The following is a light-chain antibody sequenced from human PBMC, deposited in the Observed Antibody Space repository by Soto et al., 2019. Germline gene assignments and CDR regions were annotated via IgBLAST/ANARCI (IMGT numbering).Light chain of an antibody. V-gene: IGKV3-20*01. J-gene: IGKJ1*01. Sequence: ETVLTQSPGTLSLSPGERATLSCRASQTIRSNYLAWYRQTPGQAPRLLIYAVSNRATGIADRFSGSGSGTDFTLIISRLEPEDFALYYCQQYGSSPWTFGQGNKVEIK. CDR1: QTIRSNY. CDR2: AVS. CDR3: QQYGSSPWT.